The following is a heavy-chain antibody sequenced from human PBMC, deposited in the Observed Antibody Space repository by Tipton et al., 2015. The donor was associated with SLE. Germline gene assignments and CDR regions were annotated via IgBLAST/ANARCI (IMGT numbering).Heavy chain of an antibody. CDR2: IYSSGDR. D-gene: IGHD4-17*01. J-gene: IGHJ2*01. V-gene: IGHV4-4*07. CDR1: GGSINGYS. CDR3: ARGSDGEYVRYFDV. Sequence: TLSLTCTVSGGSINGYSWNWIRQSAGKGLEWIGRIYSSGDRDYNPSLRSRVTMSIDASQNRVSLRLKSVSAADTAVYYCARGSDGEYVRYFDVWGPGTLVTVSS.